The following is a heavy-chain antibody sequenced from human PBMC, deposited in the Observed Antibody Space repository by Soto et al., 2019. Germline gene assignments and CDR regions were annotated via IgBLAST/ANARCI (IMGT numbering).Heavy chain of an antibody. Sequence: SVKVSCKASGGTFSSYAISWVRQAPGQGLEWMGGIIPISGTANYAQKFQGRVTITADESTSTAYMELSSLRSEDTAVYYCAARGSRDYYMAVWGKGTTVTVSS. D-gene: IGHD3-10*01. V-gene: IGHV1-69*13. CDR2: IIPISGTA. CDR1: GGTFSSYA. CDR3: AARGSRDYYMAV. J-gene: IGHJ6*03.